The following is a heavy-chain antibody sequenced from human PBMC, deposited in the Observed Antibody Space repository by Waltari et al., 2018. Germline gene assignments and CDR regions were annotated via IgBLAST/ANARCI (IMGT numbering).Heavy chain of an antibody. D-gene: IGHD4-17*01. CDR3: ARSYGDYESWFDP. CDR2: IYYSGST. J-gene: IGHJ5*02. CDR1: GGSISSSSYY. V-gene: IGHV4-39*07. Sequence: QLQLQESGPGLVKPSETLSLTCTVSGGSISSSSYYWGWIRQPPGKGLEWIGSIYYSGSTYYNPSLKSRVTISVDTSKNQFSRKLSSVTAADTAVYYCARSYGDYESWFDPWGQGTLVTVSS.